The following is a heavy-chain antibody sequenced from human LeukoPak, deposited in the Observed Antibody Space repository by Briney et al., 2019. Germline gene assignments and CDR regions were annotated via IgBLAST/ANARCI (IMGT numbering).Heavy chain of an antibody. D-gene: IGHD3-10*01. V-gene: IGHV4-4*09. CDR2: MYNSGST. CDR3: AGHDYYGPGSYR. CDR1: GGSISSYK. Sequence: TPSETLSLTCTASGGSISSYKWSWIRQPPGKGLEWIWYMYNSGSTKYNPSLKSRVTISGDTSKNQFSLKLISVTAADAAVDYCAGHDYYGPGSYRWGQGILVTVSS. J-gene: IGHJ5*02.